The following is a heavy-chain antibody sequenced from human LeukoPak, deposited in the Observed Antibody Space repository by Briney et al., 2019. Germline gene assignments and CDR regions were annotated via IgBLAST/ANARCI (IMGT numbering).Heavy chain of an antibody. CDR1: GFTFSSYA. D-gene: IGHD3-3*01. J-gene: IGHJ6*03. Sequence: GGSLRLSCAASGFTFSSYAMSWVRQAPGKGLEWVSAISGSGGSTYYADSVKGRFTISRDNSKNTLYLQMNSLRAEDTAVYYCAKSSMVFGVVITYYYYYMDVWGKGTTVTVSS. V-gene: IGHV3-23*01. CDR3: AKSSMVFGVVITYYYYYMDV. CDR2: ISGSGGST.